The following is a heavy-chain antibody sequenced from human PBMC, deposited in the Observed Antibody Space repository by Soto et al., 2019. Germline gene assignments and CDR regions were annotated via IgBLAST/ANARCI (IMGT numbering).Heavy chain of an antibody. CDR1: GFTFSSYV. CDR3: AKGYCGYDYCVDY. D-gene: IGHD5-12*01. CDR2: ISGGGGTT. J-gene: IGHJ4*02. Sequence: EVQLLESGGGLVQPGGSLRLSCAASGFTFSSYVMSWVRQAPGKGLEWVLSISGGGGTTYYADSVKGRFTISRDNSKITLYLQINSLRAEDTAVYYCAKGYCGYDYCVDYWGQGTLVTVSS. V-gene: IGHV3-23*01.